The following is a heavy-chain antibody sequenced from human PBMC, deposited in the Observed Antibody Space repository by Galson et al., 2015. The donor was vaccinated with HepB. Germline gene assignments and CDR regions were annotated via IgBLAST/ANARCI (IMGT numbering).Heavy chain of an antibody. J-gene: IGHJ4*02. CDR1: GFIFSNYA. D-gene: IGHD7-27*01. CDR2: IIGSGGST. V-gene: IGHV3-23*01. CDR3: AKELHELGTDYFDY. Sequence: SLRLSCAGSGFIFSNYAMSWVRQAPGKGLEWVSGIIGSGGSTSYADSVKGRFTISRDNSKETLYLQMNSLRAEDTAVYYCAKELHELGTDYFDYWGQGTLVTVSS.